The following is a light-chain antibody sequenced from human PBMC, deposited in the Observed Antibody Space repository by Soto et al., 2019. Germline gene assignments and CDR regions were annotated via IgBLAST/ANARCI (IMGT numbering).Light chain of an antibody. J-gene: IGKJ1*01. CDR3: QQSYSTPPWT. CDR1: QGISSW. Sequence: DIQMTQSPSSVSASVGDRVTITCRASQGISSWLAWYQQRPGKAPRLLIYAASTLESGVPSRFSGSGSGTDFTLTISSLQPEDFATYFCQQSYSTPPWTFGQGTKVEIK. V-gene: IGKV1-12*01. CDR2: AAS.